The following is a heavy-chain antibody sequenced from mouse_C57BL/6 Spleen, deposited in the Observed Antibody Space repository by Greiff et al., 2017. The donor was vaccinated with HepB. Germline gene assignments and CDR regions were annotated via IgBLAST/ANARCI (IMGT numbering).Heavy chain of an antibody. CDR3: AREEGGGAWFAY. D-gene: IGHD1-1*02. J-gene: IGHJ3*01. V-gene: IGHV1-54*01. Sequence: VQLQQSGAELVRPGTSVKVSCKASGYAFTNYLIEWVKQRPGQGLEWIGVINPGSGGNNYNEKFKGKATLTADKSSSTAYMQLSSLTSEDSAVYFCAREEGGGAWFAYWGQGTLVTVSA. CDR1: GYAFTNYL. CDR2: INPGSGGN.